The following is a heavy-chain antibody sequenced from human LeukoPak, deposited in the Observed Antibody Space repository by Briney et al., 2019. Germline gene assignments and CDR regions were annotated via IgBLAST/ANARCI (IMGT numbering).Heavy chain of an antibody. CDR1: GGSISSYY. CDR3: ARVSVNVLRFLEWLPPPEYYFDY. CDR2: IYYSGST. Sequence: SETLSLTCTVSGGSISSYYWSWIRQPPGKGLEWIGYIYYSGSTNYNPSLKSRVTISVDKSKNQFSLKLSSVTAADTAVYYCARVSVNVLRFLEWLPPPEYYFDYWGQGTLVTVSS. D-gene: IGHD3-3*01. J-gene: IGHJ4*02. V-gene: IGHV4-59*12.